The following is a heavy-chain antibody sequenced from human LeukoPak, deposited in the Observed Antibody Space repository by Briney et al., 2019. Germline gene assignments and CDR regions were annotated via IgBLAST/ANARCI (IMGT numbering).Heavy chain of an antibody. CDR2: ISYDGSNK. Sequence: GGSLRLSCAASGFTFSSYAMHWVRQAPGKGLEWVAVISYDGSNKYYADSVKGRFTISRDNSKNTLYLQMNSLRAEDTAVYYCAREGVSSSWYKGYNWFDPWGQGTLVTVSS. J-gene: IGHJ5*02. CDR3: AREGVSSSWYKGYNWFDP. D-gene: IGHD6-13*01. CDR1: GFTFSSYA. V-gene: IGHV3-30*04.